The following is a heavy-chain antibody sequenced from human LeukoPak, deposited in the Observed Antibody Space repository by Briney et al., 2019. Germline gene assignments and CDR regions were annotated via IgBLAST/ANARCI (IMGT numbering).Heavy chain of an antibody. CDR3: TRGAFYYGSGSYYRDFDY. CDR1: GFTFNNYG. V-gene: IGHV3-33*01. CDR2: IWYDGSNR. D-gene: IGHD3-10*01. Sequence: GGSLRLSCAASGFTFNNYGMHWVRQAPGKGLEWVAVIWYDGSNRYYADSVKGRFTISRDNSKNTLYLQMNSLRAEDTAVYYCTRGAFYYGSGSYYRDFDYWGQGTLVTVSS. J-gene: IGHJ4*02.